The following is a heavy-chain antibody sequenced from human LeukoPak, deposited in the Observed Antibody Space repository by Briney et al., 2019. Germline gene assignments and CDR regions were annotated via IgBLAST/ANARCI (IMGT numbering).Heavy chain of an antibody. J-gene: IGHJ4*02. CDR2: IYYSGST. Sequence: SETLSLTCTVSGGSISGSDYYWGWIRQPPGRGLEWIGTIYYSGSTSSNPSLKSVVTMPVDTPKNRYSLMLTSVPAANTAVYYCARHHRSGYYEVDYWGQGTLVTVSS. CDR3: ARHHRSGYYEVDY. D-gene: IGHD6-25*01. CDR1: GGSISGSDYY. V-gene: IGHV4-39*01.